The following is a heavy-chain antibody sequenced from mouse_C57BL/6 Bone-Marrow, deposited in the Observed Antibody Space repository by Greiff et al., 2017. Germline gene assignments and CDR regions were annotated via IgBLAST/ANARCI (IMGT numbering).Heavy chain of an antibody. D-gene: IGHD1-1*01. CDR3: AGYYYGSSYPLAMDY. CDR2: IYPGSGST. CDR1: GYTFTSYW. Sequence: QVHVKQPGAELVKPGASVKMSCKASGYTFTSYWITWVKQRPGQGLEWIGDIYPGSGSTNYNEKFKGKATLTVDTSSSTAYMPLSSLTSADSAVYYCAGYYYGSSYPLAMDYWGQGTSVTVSS. V-gene: IGHV1-55*01. J-gene: IGHJ4*01.